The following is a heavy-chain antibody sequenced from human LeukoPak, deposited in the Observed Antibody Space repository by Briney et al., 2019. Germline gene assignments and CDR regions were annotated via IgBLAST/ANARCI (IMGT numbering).Heavy chain of an antibody. D-gene: IGHD6-19*01. J-gene: IGHJ4*02. CDR3: ARKEDSSGWYGVSDY. CDR1: GGTFSSYA. Sequence: SVKVSCKASGGTFSSYAISWVRQAPGQGLEWMGRIIPILGIANYAQKFQGRVTITADKSTSTAYMELSSLRSEDTAVYYCARKEDSSGWYGVSDYWGQGTLVTVSS. V-gene: IGHV1-69*04. CDR2: IIPILGIA.